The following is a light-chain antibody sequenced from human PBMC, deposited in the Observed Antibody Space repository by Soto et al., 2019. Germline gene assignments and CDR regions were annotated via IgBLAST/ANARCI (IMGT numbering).Light chain of an antibody. V-gene: IGKV1-27*01. CDR1: QSISSW. Sequence: DIQMTQSPSTLSASVGDRVTITCRASQSISSWLAWYQQKPGQVPNLLIYAASTLQSGVPSRFSASGSGTDFTPTITGLQPEDVATYYCQNYNSAPWTFGQGTKVDIK. CDR3: QNYNSAPWT. J-gene: IGKJ1*01. CDR2: AAS.